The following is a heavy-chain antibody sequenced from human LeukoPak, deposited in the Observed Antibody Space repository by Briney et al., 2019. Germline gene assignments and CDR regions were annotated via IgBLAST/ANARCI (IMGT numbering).Heavy chain of an antibody. CDR2: IYPGDAGT. J-gene: IGHJ4*02. V-gene: IGHV5-51*01. CDR3: ARHEVLGGYNYGDGDY. D-gene: IGHD5-18*01. CDR1: GYRFSTYW. Sequence: GESLKISCKGSGYRFSTYWIGWVRQMPGKGLEWMGIIYPGDAGTRYSPSFQGQVTISADKSISTAFLQWRSLKASDTAMYYCARHEVLGGYNYGDGDYWGQGTLVTVSS.